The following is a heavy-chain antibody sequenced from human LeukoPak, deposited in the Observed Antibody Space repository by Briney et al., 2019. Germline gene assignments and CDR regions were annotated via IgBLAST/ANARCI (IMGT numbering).Heavy chain of an antibody. J-gene: IGHJ3*02. CDR2: ISYDGSNK. CDR3: ARVGGVGAYAFDI. V-gene: IGHV3-30*03. CDR1: GFTFSSYS. Sequence: PGGSLRLSCAASGFTFSSYSMNWVRQAPGKGLEWVAVISYDGSNKYYADSVKGRFTISRDNSKNTLYLQMNSLRAEDTAVYYCARVGGVGAYAFDIWGQGTMVTVSS. D-gene: IGHD1-26*01.